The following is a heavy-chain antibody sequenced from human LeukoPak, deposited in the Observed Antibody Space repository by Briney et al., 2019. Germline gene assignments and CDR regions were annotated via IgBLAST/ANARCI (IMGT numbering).Heavy chain of an antibody. Sequence: PSETLSLTCTVSGGSISSSTYYWGWIRQPPGKGLQWFGSTYHSGSTYYNPSLTSRVNISVDTSKNHFSLRLSSVTAADTAVYYCARHGDYYGSGMDESFFDFWGQGNLVSVSS. V-gene: IGHV4-39*01. D-gene: IGHD3-10*01. CDR3: ARHGDYYGSGMDESFFDF. CDR1: GGSISSSTYY. J-gene: IGHJ4*02. CDR2: TYHSGST.